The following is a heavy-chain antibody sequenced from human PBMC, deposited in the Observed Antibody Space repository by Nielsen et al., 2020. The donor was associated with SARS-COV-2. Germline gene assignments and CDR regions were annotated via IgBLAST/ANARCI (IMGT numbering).Heavy chain of an antibody. CDR3: ARHPGGYSYGFGPDIDY. J-gene: IGHJ4*02. V-gene: IGHV5-51*01. CDR1: GYSFTNYW. CDR2: IYPGDSDT. Sequence: GESLKISCKGSGYSFTNYWIGWVRQMPGKGLEWMGIIYPGDSDTRYSPSFQGQVTISADKSISTAYLQWSSLKASDTAMYYCARHPGGYSYGFGPDIDYWGQGTLVTVSS. D-gene: IGHD5-18*01.